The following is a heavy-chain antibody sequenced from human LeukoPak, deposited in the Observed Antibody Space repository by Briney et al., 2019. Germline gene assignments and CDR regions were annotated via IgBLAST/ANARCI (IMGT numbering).Heavy chain of an antibody. D-gene: IGHD3-22*01. CDR1: GGSISSYH. Sequence: SETLSLTCSVSGGSISSYHWSWIRQPPGKGLEWIGYVYYSGSTNYNPSLKSRITISVDTSKNQFSLKLSSVTAADTAVYYCARGLYDSSGYYCIFDYWGQGTLVTVSS. V-gene: IGHV4-59*12. CDR3: ARGLYDSSGYYCIFDY. CDR2: VYYSGST. J-gene: IGHJ4*02.